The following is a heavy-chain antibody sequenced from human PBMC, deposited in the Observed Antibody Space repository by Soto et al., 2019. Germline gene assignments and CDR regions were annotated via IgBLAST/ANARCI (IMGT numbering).Heavy chain of an antibody. J-gene: IGHJ4*02. CDR2: INTYNGNT. CDR1: GYTFSDYG. CDR3: ARGFIPEND. D-gene: IGHD1-1*01. V-gene: IGHV1-18*01. Sequence: QVHLVQSEGEVKKPGATVKVSCKTSGYTFSDYGVSWVRQAPGQGLEWMGWINTYNGNTKYEHKFQGRVTLTTDASTRTVFLELTSLKFDDAAVYYCARGFIPENDGGQGTRVTVSS.